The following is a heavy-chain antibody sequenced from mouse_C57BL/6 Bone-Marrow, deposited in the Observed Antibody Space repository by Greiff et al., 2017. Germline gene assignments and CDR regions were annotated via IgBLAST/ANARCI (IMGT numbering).Heavy chain of an antibody. Sequence: DVQLVESGGGLVKPGGSLKLSCAASGFTFSDYGMHWVRQAPEKGLEWVAYISSGSSTIYYADTVKGRFTISRDNAKNTLFLQMTSLRSEDTAMYYCARRTGLYAMDYWGQGTSVTVSS. V-gene: IGHV5-17*01. CDR1: GFTFSDYG. J-gene: IGHJ4*01. CDR2: ISSGSSTI. CDR3: ARRTGLYAMDY. D-gene: IGHD4-1*01.